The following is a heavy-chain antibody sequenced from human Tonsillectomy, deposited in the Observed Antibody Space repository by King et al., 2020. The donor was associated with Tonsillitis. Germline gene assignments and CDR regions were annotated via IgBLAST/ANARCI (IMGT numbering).Heavy chain of an antibody. CDR3: ARVGGGWGIDY. Sequence: VQLVQSGGGLVQPGGSLRLSCAASGFTFSSYDMHWVRQATGKGLEWGSAIGTAGDTYYPGSVKGRFTISRENAKNPLYLQMNSLRAGDTAVYYCARVGGGWGIDYWGQGTLVTVSS. D-gene: IGHD3-16*01. J-gene: IGHJ4*02. CDR1: GFTFSSYD. V-gene: IGHV3-13*01. CDR2: IGTAGDT.